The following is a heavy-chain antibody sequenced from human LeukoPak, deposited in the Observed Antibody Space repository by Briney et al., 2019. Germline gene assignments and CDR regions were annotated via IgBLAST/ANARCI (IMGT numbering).Heavy chain of an antibody. CDR2: ISGSGSDT. V-gene: IGHV3-23*01. Sequence: GGSLRLSCAASGFTFSHSAMSWVRQAPGKGLEWISTISGSGSDTNYADSVRGRLIISRDNSKNTLFLQMNSLRAEDTAVYFCAKDGSGSFWQLYFDYWGQGTLVTVSS. CDR1: GFTFSHSA. CDR3: AKDGSGSFWQLYFDY. D-gene: IGHD3-10*01. J-gene: IGHJ4*02.